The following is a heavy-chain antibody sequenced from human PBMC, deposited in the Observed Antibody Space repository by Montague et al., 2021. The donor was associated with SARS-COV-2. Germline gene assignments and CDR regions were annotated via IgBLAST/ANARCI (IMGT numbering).Heavy chain of an antibody. CDR1: GFIFDDYG. J-gene: IGHJ4*02. Sequence: SLRLSCAASGFIFDDYGMSWVRQVPGKGLEWVSGVTRNGDSTSHADSVKGRFTIPRDNAKNSLSLQMNSLRAEDTALYYCVRGYNYGPFDYWGQGILVTVSS. V-gene: IGHV3-20*04. CDR3: VRGYNYGPFDY. CDR2: VTRNGDST. D-gene: IGHD5-18*01.